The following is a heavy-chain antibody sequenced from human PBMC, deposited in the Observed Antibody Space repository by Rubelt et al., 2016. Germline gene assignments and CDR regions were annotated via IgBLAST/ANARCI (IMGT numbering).Heavy chain of an antibody. CDR2: ISPSGGST. J-gene: IGHJ4*02. V-gene: IGHV3-23*04. Sequence: EVQLVESGGGLVQPGGSLRLSCAASGFTFSTFAMSWVRQAPGKGLEWVSGISPSGGSTYYADSLKGRFTISRDNSKNTLYLQMNSLRAEDTAVYYCAKPTSTWSTFHYWGQGTLVTVSS. CDR3: AKPTSTWSTFHY. D-gene: IGHD6-13*01. CDR1: GFTFSTFA.